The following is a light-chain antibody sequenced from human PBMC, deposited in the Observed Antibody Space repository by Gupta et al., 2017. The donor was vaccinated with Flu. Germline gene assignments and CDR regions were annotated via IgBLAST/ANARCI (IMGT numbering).Light chain of an antibody. CDR1: QSVAES. Sequence: ERATLSGRTGQSVAESLAWYQQKPGQAPRLRIYDASKRAAGIPDRFSASGSGTDFALTITKLEPADFAVYYCLQRTSWPRFAFGPGAKV. V-gene: IGKV3-11*01. J-gene: IGKJ3*01. CDR3: LQRTSWPRFA. CDR2: DAS.